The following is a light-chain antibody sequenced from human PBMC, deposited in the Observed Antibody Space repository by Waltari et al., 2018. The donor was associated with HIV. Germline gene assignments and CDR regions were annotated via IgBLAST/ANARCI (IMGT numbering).Light chain of an antibody. J-gene: IGLJ1*01. CDR3: SSYTRSSTHYF. CDR1: NSDVGDYNF. Sequence: QSALTQTASVSGSPGQSITISCTGTNSDVGDYNFVSWYQHHPGRAPKLIIYDVTNRPSGVSNRFSGSKSGNTASLTISGLQAEDEAYYFCSSYTRSSTHYFFGTGTKVTGL. V-gene: IGLV2-14*03. CDR2: DVT.